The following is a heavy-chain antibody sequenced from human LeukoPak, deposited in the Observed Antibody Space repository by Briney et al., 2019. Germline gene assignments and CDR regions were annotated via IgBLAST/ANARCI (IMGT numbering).Heavy chain of an antibody. J-gene: IGHJ4*02. CDR3: ASGGWPHYFDH. Sequence: GESLKISCKGSGHRFTNYWIGWVRQMPGKGLEWMGIIYPGDSDTRYSPSFQGQVTISADKSISTAYLQWGSLKASDTAMYYCASGGWPHYFDHWGQGTLVTVSS. CDR1: GHRFTNYW. D-gene: IGHD3-10*01. V-gene: IGHV5-51*01. CDR2: IYPGDSDT.